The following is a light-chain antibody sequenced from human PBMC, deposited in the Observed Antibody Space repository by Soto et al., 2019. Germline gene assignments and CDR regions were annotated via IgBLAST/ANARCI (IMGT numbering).Light chain of an antibody. CDR1: QSVLFSSNNKNY. J-gene: IGKJ4*01. V-gene: IGKV4-1*01. CDR3: QQYYSSLALT. Sequence: DIVMTQSPDSLSVSLVERATINCKSSQSVLFSSNNKNYLAWYQQKPGQPPKLLIYWAYIRESGVPDRFSGSGSGTDFTLTISSLQAEDVAVYYCQQYYSSLALTFGGGTKVDIK. CDR2: WAY.